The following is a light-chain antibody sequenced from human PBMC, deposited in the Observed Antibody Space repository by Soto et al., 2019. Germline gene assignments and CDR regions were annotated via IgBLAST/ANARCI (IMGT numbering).Light chain of an antibody. Sequence: QSALTQPRSVSGSPGQSVTISCTGTSSDVGGYNFVSWYRHHPGKAPKLMIYDVSKRPSGVPDRFSGSKSGNTASLTISGLQAEDEADYYCCSYAGSYTWVFGNGTKVTVL. V-gene: IGLV2-11*01. CDR3: CSYAGSYTWV. J-gene: IGLJ1*01. CDR1: SSDVGGYNF. CDR2: DVS.